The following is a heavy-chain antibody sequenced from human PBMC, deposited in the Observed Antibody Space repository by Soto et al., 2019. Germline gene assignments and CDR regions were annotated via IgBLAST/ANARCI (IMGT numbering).Heavy chain of an antibody. V-gene: IGHV4-61*01. D-gene: IGHD2-2*01. CDR1: GGSVSSGSYY. Sequence: LPETLSLTCTVSGGSVSSGSYYWSWIRQPPGKGLEWIGYIYYSGSTNYNPSLKSRVTISVDTSKNQFSLKLSSVTAADTAVYYCARADCSSTSSYGMDVWGQGTTVTVSS. J-gene: IGHJ6*02. CDR3: ARADCSSTSSYGMDV. CDR2: IYYSGST.